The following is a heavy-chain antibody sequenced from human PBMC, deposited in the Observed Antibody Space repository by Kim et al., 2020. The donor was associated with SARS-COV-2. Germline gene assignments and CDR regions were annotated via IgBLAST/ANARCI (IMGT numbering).Heavy chain of an antibody. CDR3: ANDLEEDDCWIWS. Sequence: GGSLRLSCAASGFTFSTHVMSWVRQAPGKGLEWVSGISGSGGRRQYADSVKGRFTISRDNSKDMLYLQMDSLRAEDTAVYYCANDLEEDDCWIWSWGKGTLVTVSS. D-gene: IGHD3-3*01. CDR1: GFTFSTHV. V-gene: IGHV3-23*01. CDR2: ISGSGGRR. J-gene: IGHJ5*02.